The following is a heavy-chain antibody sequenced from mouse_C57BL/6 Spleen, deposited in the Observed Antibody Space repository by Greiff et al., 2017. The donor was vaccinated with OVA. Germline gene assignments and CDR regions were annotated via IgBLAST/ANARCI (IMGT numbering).Heavy chain of an antibody. J-gene: IGHJ4*01. Sequence: EVKLMESGGGLVKPGGSLKLSCAASGFTFSSYAMSWVRQTPEKRLEWVATISDGGSYTYYPDNVKGRFTISRDNAKNNLYLQMSHLKSEDTAMYYCARRGGAGNYYAMDYWGQGTSVTVSS. CDR1: GFTFSSYA. V-gene: IGHV5-4*03. CDR2: ISDGGSYT. D-gene: IGHD4-1*01. CDR3: ARRGGAGNYYAMDY.